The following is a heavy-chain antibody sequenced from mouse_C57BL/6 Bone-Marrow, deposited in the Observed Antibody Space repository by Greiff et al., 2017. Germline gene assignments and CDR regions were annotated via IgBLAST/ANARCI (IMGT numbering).Heavy chain of an antibody. CDR2: ISNLAYSI. D-gene: IGHD1-1*01. CDR1: GFTFSDYG. CDR3: ARHEYYGSSYGYFDV. V-gene: IGHV5-15*01. J-gene: IGHJ1*03. Sequence: EVMLVESGGGLVQPGGSLKLSCAASGFTFSDYGMAWVRQAPRKGPEWVAFISNLAYSIYYADTVTGRFTISRENAKNTLYLEMSSLRSEDTAMYYCARHEYYGSSYGYFDVWGTGTTVTVSS.